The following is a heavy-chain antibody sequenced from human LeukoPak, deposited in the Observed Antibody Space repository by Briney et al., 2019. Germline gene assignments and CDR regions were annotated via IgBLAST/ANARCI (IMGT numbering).Heavy chain of an antibody. CDR1: GFTVNSNY. Sequence: PGVSLRLSCAASGFTVNSNYMSWVRQAPGKGLEWVSLIYTGGSTYYADSVKGRFTISRDNSKNTLYLQMNSLRPEDTAVYYCARGFGKVAANVFGGYTMDVWGQGTRSPSP. V-gene: IGHV3-66*02. J-gene: IGHJ6*02. CDR3: ARGFGKVAANVFGGYTMDV. CDR2: IYTGGST. D-gene: IGHD6-6*01.